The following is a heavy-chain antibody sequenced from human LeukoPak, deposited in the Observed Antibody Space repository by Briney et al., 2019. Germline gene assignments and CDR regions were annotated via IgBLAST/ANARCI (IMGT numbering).Heavy chain of an antibody. Sequence: GGSLRLSCAASGFTFSSYAMSWVRQAPGKGLEWVSAISGSGGSTYYADSVKGRFTISRDNSKNTLYLQMNSLRAEDTAVYYCAVSRVVPAAIRGYPPYYYYGMDVWGQGTLVTVSS. CDR3: AVSRVVPAAIRGYPPYYYYGMDV. CDR1: GFTFSSYA. D-gene: IGHD2-2*01. V-gene: IGHV3-23*01. CDR2: ISGSGGST. J-gene: IGHJ6*02.